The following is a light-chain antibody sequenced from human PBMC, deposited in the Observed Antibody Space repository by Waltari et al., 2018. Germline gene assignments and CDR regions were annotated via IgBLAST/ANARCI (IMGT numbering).Light chain of an antibody. CDR2: KAS. CDR1: QYVKNN. V-gene: IGKV1-5*03. CDR3: QEYDSLPIT. Sequence: DIQMTQSPSTLPASVGDRVTITCRASQYVKNNLAWFQQKPGEAPKVLIHKASRLESGVPSRFSGSGFGTEFILSISSLQPDDFATYYCQEYDSLPITFGGGTKVEIK. J-gene: IGKJ4*01.